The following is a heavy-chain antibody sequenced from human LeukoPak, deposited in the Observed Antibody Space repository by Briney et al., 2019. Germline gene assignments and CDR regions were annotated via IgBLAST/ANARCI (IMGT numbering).Heavy chain of an antibody. CDR3: ARARYSYGSNFDY. V-gene: IGHV4-30-4*01. Sequence: SQTLSLTCTVSGGSISSGDYYWSWIRQPPGKGLEWIGYIYYSGSTYYNPSLESRVTISVDTSKNQFSLKLSSVTAADTAVYYCARARYSYGSNFDYWGQGTLVTVSS. D-gene: IGHD5-18*01. CDR2: IYYSGST. J-gene: IGHJ4*02. CDR1: GGSISSGDYY.